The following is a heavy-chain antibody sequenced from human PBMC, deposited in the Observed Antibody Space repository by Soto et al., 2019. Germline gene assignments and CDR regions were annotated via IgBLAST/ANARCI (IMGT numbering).Heavy chain of an antibody. J-gene: IGHJ4*02. D-gene: IGHD1-26*01. Sequence: QVQLVQSGAEVKKPGSSVKVSCKASGGTFSSYAISWVRQAPGQGLEWMGGIIPIFGTANYAQKFQGRVAITADKSTSTAYMELSSLRYEDTALYYCTRGWETVGTTTPFAYWGQGTLVTVSS. CDR3: TRGWETVGTTTPFAY. CDR1: GGTFSSYA. V-gene: IGHV1-69*06. CDR2: IIPIFGTA.